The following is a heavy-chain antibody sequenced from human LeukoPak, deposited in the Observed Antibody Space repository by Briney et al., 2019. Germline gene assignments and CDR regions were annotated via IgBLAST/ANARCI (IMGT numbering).Heavy chain of an antibody. J-gene: IGHJ6*03. D-gene: IGHD2-15*01. Sequence: GGSLRLSCAASGFTFSSYWMSWVRQAPGKGLEWVTNIKQDGSEKYYVDSVKGRFTISRDNAKNSLYLQMNSLRAEDTAVYYCARDRGADYCSGGSCYPLDYYYYYMDVWGKGTTVTVSS. V-gene: IGHV3-7*01. CDR2: IKQDGSEK. CDR3: ARDRGADYCSGGSCYPLDYYYYYMDV. CDR1: GFTFSSYW.